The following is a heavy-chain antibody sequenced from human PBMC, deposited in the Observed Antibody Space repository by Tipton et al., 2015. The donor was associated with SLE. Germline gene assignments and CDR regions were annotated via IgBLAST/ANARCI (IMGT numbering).Heavy chain of an antibody. Sequence: LRLSCTVSGGSISSSSYYWGWIRQPPGKGLEWIGYIYYSGSTNYNPSLKSRVTISVDTSKNQFSLKLSSVTAADTAVYYCARDLGVRGTFFDYWGQGTLVTVSS. V-gene: IGHV4-61*01. CDR1: GGSISSSSYY. CDR2: IYYSGST. CDR3: ARDLGVRGTFFDY. J-gene: IGHJ4*02. D-gene: IGHD3-16*01.